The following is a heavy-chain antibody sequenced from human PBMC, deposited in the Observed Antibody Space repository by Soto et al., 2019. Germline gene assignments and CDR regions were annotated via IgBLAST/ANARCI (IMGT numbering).Heavy chain of an antibody. CDR3: AKGGAIVAAGTRVYLYNAMDV. J-gene: IGHJ6*02. Sequence: QVQLVQSGTEVKRPGDSVKVSCKASGYTFTGYYVHWVRQAPGQGLEWMGWINPNSGDTYLAQRFQGRVTMNRDTSIGTAYMELRGLTSADTAEYYCAKGGAIVAAGTRVYLYNAMDVWGQGTTVTVSS. CDR1: GYTFTGYY. V-gene: IGHV1-2*02. CDR2: INPNSGDT. D-gene: IGHD1-26*01.